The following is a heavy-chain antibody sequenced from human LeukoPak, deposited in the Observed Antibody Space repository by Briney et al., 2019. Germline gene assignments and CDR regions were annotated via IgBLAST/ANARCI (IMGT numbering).Heavy chain of an antibody. D-gene: IGHD5-24*01. CDR1: SGSFSDYY. CDR3: ARGGDAHKGGNY. Sequence: SETLSLTCAVCSGSFSDYYWDWIRQPPGKGLEWIGEIHPSGSTSYNPSLKSRVTISVDTSKNQLSLKLSSVTAADTAVYFCARGGDAHKGGNYWGQGTLVTVSS. J-gene: IGHJ4*02. V-gene: IGHV4-34*01. CDR2: IHPSGST.